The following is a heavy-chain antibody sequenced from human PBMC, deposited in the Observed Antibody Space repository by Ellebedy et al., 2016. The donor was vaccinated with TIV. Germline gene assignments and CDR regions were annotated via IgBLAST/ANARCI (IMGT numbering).Heavy chain of an antibody. V-gene: IGHV5-51*01. CDR1: GYGFTRYW. CDR2: IYPGDSDT. D-gene: IGHD4-11*01. J-gene: IGHJ5*02. Sequence: WESLKISCKGSGYGFTRYWIGWVRQMPGKGLEGMGIIYPGDSDTRYSPSFQGQVTFSADKSISTVYLQWTSRRASDTAIYYCARQSDYFDPWGQGTLVTVSS. CDR3: ARQSDYFDP.